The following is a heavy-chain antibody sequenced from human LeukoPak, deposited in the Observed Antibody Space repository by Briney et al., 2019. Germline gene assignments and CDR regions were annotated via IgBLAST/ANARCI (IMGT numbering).Heavy chain of an antibody. V-gene: IGHV5-51*01. CDR1: GYSFTSYW. J-gene: IGHJ4*02. CDR2: IYPGDSDT. CDR3: ARHGLGYSSSWYGDY. D-gene: IGHD6-13*01. Sequence: GESLKISCKGSGYSFTSYWIGWVRQMPGKGLEWMGIIYPGDSDTRYSPSFQGQVTISANKSISTAYLQWSSLKASDTAMYYCARHGLGYSSSWYGDYWGQGTLVTVSS.